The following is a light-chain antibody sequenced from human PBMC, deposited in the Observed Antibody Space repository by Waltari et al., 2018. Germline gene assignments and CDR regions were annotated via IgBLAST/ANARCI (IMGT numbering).Light chain of an antibody. V-gene: IGKV1-12*01. CDR3: QQANRFPLT. CDR2: GAS. Sequence: DIQMTQSPSSVSASVGDRVTIMCRASQATSRYLAWYQQKPGMAPKLLTYGASSLQSGVPSRFSGSGSGTDFTLTISSLQPEDFATYYCQQANRFPLTFGQGTKVEIK. CDR1: QATSRY. J-gene: IGKJ1*01.